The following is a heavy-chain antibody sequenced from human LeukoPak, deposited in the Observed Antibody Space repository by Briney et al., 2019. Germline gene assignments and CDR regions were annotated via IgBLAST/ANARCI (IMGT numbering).Heavy chain of an antibody. CDR3: ARGPSIAARYDAYDI. CDR1: EFTFTSYE. Sequence: GGSLRLSCAASEFTFTSYELNWVRQAPGKGLEWVSYISSSGNTISYADSVKGRFTISRDDAKNSLCLQVISLRAEDTAVYYCARGPSIAARYDAYDIWGQGTMVTVSS. V-gene: IGHV3-48*03. CDR2: ISSSGNTI. D-gene: IGHD6-6*01. J-gene: IGHJ3*02.